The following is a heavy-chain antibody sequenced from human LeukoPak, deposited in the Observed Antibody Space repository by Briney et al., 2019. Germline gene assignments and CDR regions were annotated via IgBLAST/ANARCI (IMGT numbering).Heavy chain of an antibody. Sequence: GGSLRLSCAASGFTFSSYAMSWVRQAPGKGLEWVSTSGSGDNRYFADSVKGRFTISRDNSKNTLYLQMNSLRAEDTAVYYCAKGVFSLDIVATIHFDYWGQGTLVTVSS. V-gene: IGHV3-23*01. CDR1: GFTFSSYA. CDR3: AKGVFSLDIVATIHFDY. CDR2: SGSGDNR. J-gene: IGHJ4*02. D-gene: IGHD5-12*01.